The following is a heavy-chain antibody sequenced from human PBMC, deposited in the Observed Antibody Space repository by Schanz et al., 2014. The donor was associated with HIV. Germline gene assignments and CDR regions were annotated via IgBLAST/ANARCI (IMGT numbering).Heavy chain of an antibody. V-gene: IGHV1-69*06. Sequence: VQLVQSGAEVKKPGSSVKVSCKASGGTFSSSAISWVRQAPGQGLEWMGGIIPIFDTTNYAQKFQGRVTITADKSTSTVYMDLSSLRSEDTAVYYCARTYTGDWSTGADWGQGTLVTVSS. D-gene: IGHD2-21*02. J-gene: IGHJ4*02. CDR1: GGTFSSSA. CDR2: IIPIFDTT. CDR3: ARTYTGDWSTGAD.